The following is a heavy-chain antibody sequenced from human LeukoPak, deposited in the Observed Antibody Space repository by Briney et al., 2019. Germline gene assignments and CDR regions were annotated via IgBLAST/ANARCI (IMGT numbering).Heavy chain of an antibody. Sequence: PGGSLRLSCTASGFPFSGYGMHWVRQAPGKGPEWVAAISSDGSKKDYADSVKGRFSISRDKSKNTLYLQMNSLRPEDTAVYYCARTQPSHRRGLYYYYMDVWGKGTTVTVSS. CDR3: ARTQPSHRRGLYYYYMDV. J-gene: IGHJ6*03. D-gene: IGHD3-10*01. CDR1: GFPFSGYG. V-gene: IGHV3-30*03. CDR2: ISSDGSKK.